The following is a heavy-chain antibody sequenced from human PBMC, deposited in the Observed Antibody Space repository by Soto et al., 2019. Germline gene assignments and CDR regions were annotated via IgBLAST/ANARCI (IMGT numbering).Heavy chain of an antibody. CDR2: ISTHKGNT. Sequence: QVQLVQSGGEVKKPGASVKVSCKASGYTFTSYGISWVRQAPGQGLEWMGWISTHKGNTHYSQKLQGRVTMTTDTSTSTAYTELRSLGSDDTAVYYCARGWFGELLFDYWGQGTLVTVSS. V-gene: IGHV1-18*01. J-gene: IGHJ4*02. CDR3: ARGWFGELLFDY. CDR1: GYTFTSYG. D-gene: IGHD3-10*01.